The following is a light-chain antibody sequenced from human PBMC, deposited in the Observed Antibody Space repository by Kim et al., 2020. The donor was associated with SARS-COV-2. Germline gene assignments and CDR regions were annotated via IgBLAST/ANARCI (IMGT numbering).Light chain of an antibody. J-gene: IGKJ4*01. CDR2: GAS. Sequence: IVMTQFPATLPVSPGERATLSCRASQSVGSHLAWYQQKPGQAPRLLIYGASTRATGVPARLSGSGSGTEFTLTISSLQSEDLATYFCQQYNNWPLTFGGGTKVDIK. CDR3: QQYNNWPLT. V-gene: IGKV3-15*01. CDR1: QSVGSH.